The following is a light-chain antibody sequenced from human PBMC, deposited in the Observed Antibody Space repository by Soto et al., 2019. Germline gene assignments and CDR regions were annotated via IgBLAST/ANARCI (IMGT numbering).Light chain of an antibody. CDR2: GNN. Sequence: QSVLTQPPSVSGAPGQRVTISCTGSSSNIGAGYDVHWYQQVPGTAPKLLIYGNNNRPSGVPDRLSGSKSGTSASLAITGLQAEDEADYYCQSYDSSLSGWVFGGGTQLTVL. CDR1: SSNIGAGYD. CDR3: QSYDSSLSGWV. V-gene: IGLV1-40*01. J-gene: IGLJ3*02.